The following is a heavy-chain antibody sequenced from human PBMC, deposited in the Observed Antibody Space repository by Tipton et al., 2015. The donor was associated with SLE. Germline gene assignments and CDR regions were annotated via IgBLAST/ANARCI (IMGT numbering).Heavy chain of an antibody. Sequence: LRLSCAASGFTFSSYSMHWVRQPPGKGLEWIGDIQLSGSTYYNPSLKSRVSISVDTSKNEFSLMLNSVTAADTAVYYCATHADRVYWGQGTLVTVSS. CDR1: GFTFSSYS. CDR3: ATHADRVY. J-gene: IGHJ4*02. CDR2: IQLSGST. V-gene: IGHV4-34*09.